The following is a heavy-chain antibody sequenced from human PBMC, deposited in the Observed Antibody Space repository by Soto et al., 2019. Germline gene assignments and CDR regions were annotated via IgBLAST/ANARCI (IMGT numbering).Heavy chain of an antibody. CDR2: INHGGST. Sequence: SETLSLTCAVYGGSFSGYYWSWIRQPPGKGLEWIGEINHGGSTNYNPSLKSRVTISVDTSKNQFSLKLSSVTAADTAVYYCARGALDSSGYSTGMDVWGQGTTVTVSS. CDR3: ARGALDSSGYSTGMDV. J-gene: IGHJ6*02. D-gene: IGHD3-22*01. V-gene: IGHV4-34*01. CDR1: GGSFSGYY.